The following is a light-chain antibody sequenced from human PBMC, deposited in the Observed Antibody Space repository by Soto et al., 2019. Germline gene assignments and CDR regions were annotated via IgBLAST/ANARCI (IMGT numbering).Light chain of an antibody. CDR2: DAS. V-gene: IGKV3-11*01. CDR3: QQRSNWFIT. Sequence: EIVLTQSPATLSLSPGEIATLSCRASQSVSSHLAWYQQKPGQAPRLLIYDASNRATGIPARFSGSGSGTDFTLTISSLEPEDFAVYYCQQRSNWFITFGQGTRLEIK. CDR1: QSVSSH. J-gene: IGKJ5*01.